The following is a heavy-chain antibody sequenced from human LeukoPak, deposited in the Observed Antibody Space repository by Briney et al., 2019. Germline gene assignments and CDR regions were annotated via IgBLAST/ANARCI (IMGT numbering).Heavy chain of an antibody. J-gene: IGHJ4*02. V-gene: IGHV3-30*18. CDR1: GFTFSTYG. Sequence: GGSLRLSCAASGFTFSTYGMHWVRQAPGKGLEWVAVISHDGSNKNYADSVKGRFTISRDNSKNTLYLQMSSLRAEDTAVYYCAKKFPGSLLTQPDYWGQGTLVTVSS. CDR2: ISHDGSNK. D-gene: IGHD2-15*01. CDR3: AKKFPGSLLTQPDY.